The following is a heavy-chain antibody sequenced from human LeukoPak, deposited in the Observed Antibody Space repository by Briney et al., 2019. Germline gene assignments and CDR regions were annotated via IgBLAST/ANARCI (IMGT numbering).Heavy chain of an antibody. CDR3: AGSAGMGPSEIINYYYYGMDV. CDR1: GYTFTGYY. J-gene: IGHJ6*02. D-gene: IGHD1-26*01. Sequence: AASVKVSCKASGYTFTGYYMHWVRQAPGQGLEWMGWINPNSGGTNFAQKFQGRVTMTRDTSISTVYMELSRLRSDDTAVYYCAGSAGMGPSEIINYYYYGMDVWGQGTTVTVSS. CDR2: INPNSGGT. V-gene: IGHV1-2*02.